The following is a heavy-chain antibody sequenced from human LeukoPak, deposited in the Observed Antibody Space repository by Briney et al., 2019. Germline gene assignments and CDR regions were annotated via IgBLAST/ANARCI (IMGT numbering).Heavy chain of an antibody. Sequence: GGSLRLSCAASGFTVSSNYMTWVRQAPGKGLEWVSVIYKNAITYYADTVKGRFTISRDNAKNSLYLQMNSLRPEDTALYYCTRDASGFGECPDHWGQGTLVTVSS. CDR1: GFTVSSNY. J-gene: IGHJ4*02. D-gene: IGHD3-10*01. V-gene: IGHV3-53*05. CDR2: IYKNAIT. CDR3: TRDASGFGECPDH.